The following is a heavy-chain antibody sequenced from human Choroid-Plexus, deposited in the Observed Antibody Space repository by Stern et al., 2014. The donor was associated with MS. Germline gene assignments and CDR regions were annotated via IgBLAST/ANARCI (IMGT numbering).Heavy chain of an antibody. V-gene: IGHV3-30*18. CDR1: GFTFGSCA. D-gene: IGHD2/OR15-2a*01. Sequence: VQLVESGGGVVQPGRPLRLSCVASGFTFGSCAMHWVRQAPGKGLAWVAGVSSDGSNKYYADSVKGRFTISRDNSQNTLYMQMSSLRPEDTAVYYCAKDRQYLTYFFDHWGQGSLVTVSS. J-gene: IGHJ5*02. CDR2: VSSDGSNK. CDR3: AKDRQYLTYFFDH.